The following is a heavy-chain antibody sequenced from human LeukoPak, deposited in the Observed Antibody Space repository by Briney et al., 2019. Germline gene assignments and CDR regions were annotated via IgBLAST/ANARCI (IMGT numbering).Heavy chain of an antibody. CDR3: AKERRYYDSSGYYDDY. CDR1: GFTFSSYC. D-gene: IGHD3-22*01. Sequence: GGSLRLSCAASGFTFSSYCMHWVRQAPGKGLEWVAFIRYDGSKKYYADSVKGRFTISRDNSKNTLYLQMNSLRAEDAAVYYCAKERRYYDSSGYYDDYWGQGTLVTVSS. V-gene: IGHV3-30*02. CDR2: IRYDGSKK. J-gene: IGHJ4*02.